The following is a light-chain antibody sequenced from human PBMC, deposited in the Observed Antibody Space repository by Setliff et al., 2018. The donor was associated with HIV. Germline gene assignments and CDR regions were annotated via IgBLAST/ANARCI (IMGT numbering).Light chain of an antibody. CDR3: SSYTTITDV. J-gene: IGLJ3*02. V-gene: IGLV2-14*03. Sequence: QSALTQPASVSGSPGQSITISCTAATSDVGGFTYVSWYQQHPGKAPKLMIYDVTHRPSGVSNRFSGSKSGNTASLTISGLQAEDEADYYCSSYTTITDVFGGGTK. CDR1: TSDVGGFTY. CDR2: DVT.